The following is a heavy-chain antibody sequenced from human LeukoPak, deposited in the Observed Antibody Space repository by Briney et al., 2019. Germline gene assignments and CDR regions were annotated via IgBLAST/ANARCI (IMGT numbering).Heavy chain of an antibody. Sequence: GGSLRLSCAVSGFTFSDHWMTWVRQAPGKGLEWVANIDQDGSENYYVDSVKGRFTISRDNAKSSLYLQMNSLRAEDTAMYYCARVHCGVNSCYRVDYWGQGTLVTVSS. CDR1: GFTFSDHW. CDR3: ARVHCGVNSCYRVDY. D-gene: IGHD2-15*01. V-gene: IGHV3-7*03. CDR2: IDQDGSEN. J-gene: IGHJ4*02.